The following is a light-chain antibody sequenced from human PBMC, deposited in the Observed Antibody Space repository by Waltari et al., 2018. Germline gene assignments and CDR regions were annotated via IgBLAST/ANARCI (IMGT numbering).Light chain of an antibody. CDR2: NVD. J-gene: IGLJ1*01. CDR1: NSHVGNSNY. Sequence: QSVLTQPASVSGSPRQSISISCSGTNSHVGNSNYFSWYQQHPGKAPKLMIYNVDKRPSGVSDRFSGSKSGNTASLTISGLQAEDEADYYCNSYTSSRTYVFGTGTKVTVL. V-gene: IGLV2-14*03. CDR3: NSYTSSRTYV.